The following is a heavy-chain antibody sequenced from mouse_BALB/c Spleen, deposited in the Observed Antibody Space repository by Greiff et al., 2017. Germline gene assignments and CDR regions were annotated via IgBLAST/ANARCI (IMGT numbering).Heavy chain of an antibody. D-gene: IGHD2-1*01. CDR3: ARGGGNSYYAMDY. J-gene: IGHJ4*01. Sequence: EVKLMESGPELVKPGASVKMSCKASGYTFTSYVMHWVKQKPGQGLEWIGYINPYNDGTKYNEKFKGKATLTSDKSSSTAYMELSSLTSEDSAVYYCARGGGNSYYAMDYWGQGTSVTVSS. CDR2: INPYNDGT. V-gene: IGHV1-14*01. CDR1: GYTFTSYV.